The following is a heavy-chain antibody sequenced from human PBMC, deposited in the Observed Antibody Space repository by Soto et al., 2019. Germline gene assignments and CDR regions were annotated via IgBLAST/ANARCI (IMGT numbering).Heavy chain of an antibody. CDR2: IFHLGYT. Sequence: PSETLSLTCAVSGYSIRSGYYWGWIRQPPGKGLEWIGNIFHLGYTYYNPSLESRATVSVDTSKNQFSLKLNSVTAADTAVYYCAREGEGFNRPFDYWGQGTRVTVSS. CDR1: GYSIRSGYY. J-gene: IGHJ4*02. D-gene: IGHD3-16*01. V-gene: IGHV4-38-2*02. CDR3: AREGEGFNRPFDY.